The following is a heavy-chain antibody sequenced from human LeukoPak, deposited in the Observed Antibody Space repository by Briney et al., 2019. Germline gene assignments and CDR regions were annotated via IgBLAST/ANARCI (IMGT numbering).Heavy chain of an antibody. CDR3: ARDRGRQKWFQGFDP. D-gene: IGHD3-22*01. CDR2: INPNSGGT. J-gene: IGHJ5*02. CDR1: GYTFTGYY. Sequence: ASVKVSCKASGYTFTGYYMHWVRQAPGQGLEWMGWINPNSGGTNYAQKFQGRVTMTTDTSTSTAYMELRSLRSDDTALYYCARDRGRQKWFQGFDPWGQGTLVTVSS. V-gene: IGHV1-2*02.